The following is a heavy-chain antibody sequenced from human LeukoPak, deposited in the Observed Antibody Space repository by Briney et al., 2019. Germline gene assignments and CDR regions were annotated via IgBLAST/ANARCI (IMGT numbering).Heavy chain of an antibody. V-gene: IGHV1-2*02. Sequence: ASVSVSCKASGYTFNGYYMHWVRQAPGQGLEWMGWINPNSGGTNYAQKFQGRVTMTRDTSISTAYMELSRLRSDDTAVYYCARDFNSYGFIDYWGQGTLVTVSS. CDR1: GYTFNGYY. J-gene: IGHJ4*02. D-gene: IGHD5-18*01. CDR2: INPNSGGT. CDR3: ARDFNSYGFIDY.